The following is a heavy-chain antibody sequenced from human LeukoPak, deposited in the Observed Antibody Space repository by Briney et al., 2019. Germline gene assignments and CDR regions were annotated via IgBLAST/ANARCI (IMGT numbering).Heavy chain of an antibody. CDR2: IYYTGST. CDR3: AREDGTAMDNAFDI. D-gene: IGHD5-18*01. V-gene: IGHV4-39*07. Sequence: SETLSLTCTVSGGSIISTDDYWGWIRQPPGKGPEWIGSIYYTGSTYHNPSLKSRVTISEDPSKNQFSLKLRSVTAADTAVYYCAREDGTAMDNAFDIWSQGTMVTVSS. J-gene: IGHJ3*02. CDR1: GGSIISTDDY.